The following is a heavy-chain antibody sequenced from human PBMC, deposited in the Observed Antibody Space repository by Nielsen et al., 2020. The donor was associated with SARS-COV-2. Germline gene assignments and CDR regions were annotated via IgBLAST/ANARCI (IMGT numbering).Heavy chain of an antibody. Sequence: SVKVSCKASGGSFSSYAISWVRQAPGQGLEWMGRIIPLLDMADHGQQFQGRVTITADKSTSTAYMELSSLGYEDTAVYYCARVKGTHGGSYLDVWGQGTAVTVSS. J-gene: IGHJ6*02. V-gene: IGHV1-69*04. CDR2: IIPLLDMA. D-gene: IGHD2-15*01. CDR3: ARVKGTHGGSYLDV. CDR1: GGSFSSYA.